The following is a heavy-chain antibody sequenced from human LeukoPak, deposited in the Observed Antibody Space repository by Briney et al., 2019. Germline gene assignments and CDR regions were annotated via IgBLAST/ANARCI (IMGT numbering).Heavy chain of an antibody. J-gene: IGHJ4*02. D-gene: IGHD5-18*01. CDR1: GASMSSNY. CDR3: ARDSGYGYGVSDY. Sequence: SETLSLTCNVSGASMSSNYWSWIRQPPGKGLEWIGYIYYSGSTNYNPSLKSRVTISVDTSKNQFSLKLSSVTAADTAVYYCARDSGYGYGVSDYWGQGTLVTVSS. V-gene: IGHV4-59*01. CDR2: IYYSGST.